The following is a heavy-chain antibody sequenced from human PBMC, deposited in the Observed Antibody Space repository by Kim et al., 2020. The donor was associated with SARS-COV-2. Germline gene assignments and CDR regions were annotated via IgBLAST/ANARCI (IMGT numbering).Heavy chain of an antibody. Sequence: SETLSLTCTVSGGSISSSSYYWGWIRQPPGKGLEWIGSIYYSGSTYYNPSLKSRVTISVDTSKNQFSLKLSSVTAADTAVYYCASGLRYFDWLYAGAYYFDYWGQGTLVTVSS. V-gene: IGHV4-39*01. D-gene: IGHD3-9*01. CDR1: GGSISSSSYY. J-gene: IGHJ4*02. CDR3: ASGLRYFDWLYAGAYYFDY. CDR2: IYYSGST.